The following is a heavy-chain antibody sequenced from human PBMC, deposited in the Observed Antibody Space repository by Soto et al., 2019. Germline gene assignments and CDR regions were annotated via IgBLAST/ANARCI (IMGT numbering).Heavy chain of an antibody. D-gene: IGHD3-3*01. CDR1: GGSISCGGYS. J-gene: IGHJ6*02. Sequence: SETLSLTCAVSGGSISCGGYSWSWIRQPPGKGLEWIGYIYHSGSTYYNPSLKSRVTISVDRSKNQFSLKLSSVTAADTAVYYCARKRGGPHRDRMDVSSRGTTDTGS. CDR3: ARKRGGPHRDRMDV. V-gene: IGHV4-30-2*01. CDR2: IYHSGST.